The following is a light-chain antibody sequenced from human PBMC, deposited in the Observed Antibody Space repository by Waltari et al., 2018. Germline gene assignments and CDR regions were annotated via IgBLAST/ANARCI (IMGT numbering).Light chain of an antibody. CDR1: QSVLYSSNNKNY. Sequence: DIVMTQSPDPLAVSLGERATINCNSSQSVLYSSNNKNYLAWYQQKPGQPPKLLIYWASTRESGVPDRFSGSGSGTDFTLTISSLQAEDVAVYYCQQYYRTPLTFGGGTKVEIK. CDR2: WAS. V-gene: IGKV4-1*01. CDR3: QQYYRTPLT. J-gene: IGKJ4*01.